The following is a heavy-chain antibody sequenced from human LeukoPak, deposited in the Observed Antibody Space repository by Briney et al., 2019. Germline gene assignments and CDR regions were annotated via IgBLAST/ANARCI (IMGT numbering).Heavy chain of an antibody. D-gene: IGHD1-7*01. CDR3: ARGAAGTTPDYYYFGLDV. CDR2: IYPGDLDT. Sequence: GESLKISCKGSGYRFTDYWIGWVRQMTRKGLEWMVIIYPGDLDTRYSTSFQSQVTNSAEKSINPANLQWSSLKASDTAMYYCARGAAGTTPDYYYFGLDVWGQGTTVRVSS. CDR1: GYRFTDYW. J-gene: IGHJ6*02. V-gene: IGHV5-51*01.